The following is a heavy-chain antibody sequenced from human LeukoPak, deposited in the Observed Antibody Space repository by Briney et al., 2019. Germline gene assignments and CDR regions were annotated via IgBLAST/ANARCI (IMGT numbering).Heavy chain of an antibody. J-gene: IGHJ5*02. CDR2: IKKDGSLK. V-gene: IGHV3-7*01. CDR3: ARPLMYYYGSETYYWFDP. CDR1: GFTFSTYW. Sequence: GGSLRLSCEASGFTFSTYWMGWVRQAPGKGLEGVANIKKDGSLKYYVDSVKGRFTISRDNAKNSLYLQMNSLRAEDTAMYYCARPLMYYYGSETYYWFDPWGQGTLVTVSS. D-gene: IGHD3-10*01.